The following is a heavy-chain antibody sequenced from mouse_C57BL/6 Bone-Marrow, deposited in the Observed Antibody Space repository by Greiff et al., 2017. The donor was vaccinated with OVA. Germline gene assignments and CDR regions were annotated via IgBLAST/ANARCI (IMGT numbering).Heavy chain of an antibody. J-gene: IGHJ4*01. CDR3: AIYYYGSSLYYAMDY. CDR2: IYPRDGST. D-gene: IGHD1-1*01. V-gene: IGHV1-85*01. Sequence: QVQLKQSGPELVKPGASVKLSCKASGYTFTSYDINWVKQRPGQGLEWIGWIYPRDGSTKYNEKFKGKATLTVDTSSSTAYMELHSLTSEDSAVYFCAIYYYGSSLYYAMDYWGQGTSVTVSS. CDR1: GYTFTSYD.